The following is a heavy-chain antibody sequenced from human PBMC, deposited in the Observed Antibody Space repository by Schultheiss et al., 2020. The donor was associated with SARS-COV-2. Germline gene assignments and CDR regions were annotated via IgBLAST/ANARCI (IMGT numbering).Heavy chain of an antibody. Sequence: SETLSLTCTVSGYSISSAYYWGWIRQPPGKGLEWIGSIERFYGGGNTYYNPSLKSRVTISMDASKNQLSLKLNSVIATDTALYFCARQQLGNYDFWGQGTLVTVSS. CDR1: GYSISSAYY. J-gene: IGHJ4*02. V-gene: IGHV4-38-2*02. D-gene: IGHD6-13*01. CDR3: ARQQLGNYDF. CDR2: IERFYGGGNT.